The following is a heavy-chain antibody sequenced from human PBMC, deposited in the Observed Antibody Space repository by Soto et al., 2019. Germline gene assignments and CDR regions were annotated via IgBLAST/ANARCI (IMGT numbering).Heavy chain of an antibody. CDR2: IYPSDSDT. CDR1: GYSFSSYW. CDR3: AVRVVPLTFDTNYFDY. J-gene: IGHJ4*02. V-gene: IGHV5-51*01. Sequence: GESLKISCKASGYSFSSYWIARVRQMPEKGLEWMGIIYPSDSDTRYGPSFQGQVTISVDKSISTAYLQWSSLKASDTAMYYCAVRVVPLTFDTNYFDYRGQGTQVTLSS. D-gene: IGHD2-15*01.